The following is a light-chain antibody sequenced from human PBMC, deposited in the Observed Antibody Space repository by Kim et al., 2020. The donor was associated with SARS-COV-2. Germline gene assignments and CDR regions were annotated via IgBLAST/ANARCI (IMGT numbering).Light chain of an antibody. CDR1: QSISNY. V-gene: IGKV1-39*01. CDR3: QQSYATPLFT. J-gene: IGKJ3*01. Sequence: SVGDRVTNTCRASQSISNYLNWYQKKPGKAPKLLIYAASNLQRGVPSRFSGRGSGTDFTLTIISLQPEDFATYYCQQSYATPLFTFGPGTKVDIK. CDR2: AAS.